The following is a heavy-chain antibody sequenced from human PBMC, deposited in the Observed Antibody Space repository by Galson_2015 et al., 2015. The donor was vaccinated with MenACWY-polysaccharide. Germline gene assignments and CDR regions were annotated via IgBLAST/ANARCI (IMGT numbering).Heavy chain of an antibody. CDR3: ARDGSSSTAPRPSKY. V-gene: IGHV1-18*01. CDR2: ISTYNGNT. J-gene: IGHJ4*02. D-gene: IGHD5-18*01. Sequence: SVKVSCKASGYTFTSNGISWVRQAPGQGLEWMGWISTYNGNTDNAQKFQGRVTMTTDTSTATAFTELRSLGSDDTAVYYCARDGSSSTAPRPSKYWGQGTLVTVSS. CDR1: GYTFTSNG.